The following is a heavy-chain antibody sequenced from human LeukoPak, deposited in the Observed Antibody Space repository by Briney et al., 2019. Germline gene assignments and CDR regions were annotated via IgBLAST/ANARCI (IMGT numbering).Heavy chain of an antibody. J-gene: IGHJ3*02. V-gene: IGHV1-18*01. CDR3: VADCDCSGGRCSDVFDI. CDR1: GYKFIDFG. CDR2: ISGYNGKT. D-gene: IGHD2-15*01. Sequence: ASVKVSCKASGYKFIDFGITWVRQAPGQGLEWMGWISGYNGKTNYAQKFQGRVTMTTDTSTSTVYLELRSLRSDDTAVYYCVADCDCSGGRCSDVFDIWGQGTMVSVSS.